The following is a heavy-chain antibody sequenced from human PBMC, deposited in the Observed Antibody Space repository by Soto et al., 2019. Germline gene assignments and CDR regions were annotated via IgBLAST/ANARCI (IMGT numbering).Heavy chain of an antibody. CDR1: GYTFTSYY. CDR2: INPSGGNT. CDR3: AGNDDPISGYDPYYYYYGMDV. V-gene: IGHV1-46*01. D-gene: IGHD5-12*01. J-gene: IGHJ6*02. Sequence: ASVKVSCKTFGYTFTSYYMHWVRQAPGQGLEWMGIINPSGGNTSYAQKFQGRVTMTRDTSTSTVYMELSSLRSEDTAVYYCAGNDDPISGYDPYYYYYGMDVWGQGTTVTVSS.